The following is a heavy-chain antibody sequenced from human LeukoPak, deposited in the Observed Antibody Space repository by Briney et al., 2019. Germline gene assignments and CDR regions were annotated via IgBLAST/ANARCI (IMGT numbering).Heavy chain of an antibody. J-gene: IGHJ5*02. CDR3: ARESPGP. CDR2: IRYDGSNK. CDR1: GFTFSSYD. Sequence: GGSLRLSCAASGFTFSSYDLSWVRQAPGKGLEWVAFIRYDGSNKYYADSVKGRFTISRDNSKNMLYLQMNSLRAEDTAVYYCARESPGPWGQGTLVTVSS. V-gene: IGHV3-30*02.